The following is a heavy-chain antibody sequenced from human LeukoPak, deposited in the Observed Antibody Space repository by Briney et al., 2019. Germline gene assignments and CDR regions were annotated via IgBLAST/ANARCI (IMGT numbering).Heavy chain of an antibody. CDR2: IKSKTDGGTT. CDR3: TTDPFKWNEGYMDV. V-gene: IGHV3-15*01. Sequence: GGSLRLSRAASGFTFSNAWMSWVRQAPGKGLEWVGRIKSKTDGGTTDYAAPVKGRFTISRDDSKNTLYLQMNSLKTEDTAVYYCTTDPFKWNEGYMDVWGKGTTVTVSS. J-gene: IGHJ6*03. D-gene: IGHD1-20*01. CDR1: GFTFSNAW.